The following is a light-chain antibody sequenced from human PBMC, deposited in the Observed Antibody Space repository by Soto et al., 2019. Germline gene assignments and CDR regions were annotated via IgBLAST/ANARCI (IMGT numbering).Light chain of an antibody. CDR3: SSYTSSSTLVV. CDR1: SSDVGGYNY. CDR2: DVT. J-gene: IGLJ2*01. V-gene: IGLV2-14*01. Sequence: HSALTQPASVSGSPGQSITISCTGTSSDVGGYNYVSWYQQHPGKAPKLMIYDVTNRPSGFSNRFSGSKSGNTASLTISGLQAEDEADYYCSSYTSSSTLVVFGGGTKLTVL.